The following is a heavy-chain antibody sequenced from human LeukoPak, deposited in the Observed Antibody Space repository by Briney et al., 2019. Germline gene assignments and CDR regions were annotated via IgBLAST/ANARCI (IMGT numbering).Heavy chain of an antibody. V-gene: IGHV4-39*01. D-gene: IGHD1-26*01. CDR3: ARGRPYSGGYHLDY. J-gene: IGHJ4*02. Sequence: SETLSLTCTVSGDSTSSDRYYGGWVRQPPGKGLEWIGNIYYSGSTYYNPSLKSRVTMSVDTSKDQFFLKLNSVTAADTAVYYCARGRPYSGGYHLDYWGQGTLVTVSA. CDR2: IYYSGST. CDR1: GDSTSSDRYY.